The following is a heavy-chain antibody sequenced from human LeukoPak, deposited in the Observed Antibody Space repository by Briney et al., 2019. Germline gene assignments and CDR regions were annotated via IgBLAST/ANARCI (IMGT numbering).Heavy chain of an antibody. D-gene: IGHD1-26*01. CDR2: IYTSGST. CDR1: GGSISSGSYY. CDR3: ARAFGDSGSYRIWFDP. J-gene: IGHJ5*02. V-gene: IGHV4-61*02. Sequence: PSETLSLACTVSGGSISSGSYYWSWIRQPAGKGLEWIGRIYTSGSTNYNPSLKSRVTISVDTSKNQFSLKLSSVTAADTAVYYCARAFGDSGSYRIWFDPWGQGTLVTVSS.